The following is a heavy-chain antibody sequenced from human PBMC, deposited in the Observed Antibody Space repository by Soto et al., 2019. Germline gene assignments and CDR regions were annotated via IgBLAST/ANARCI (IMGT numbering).Heavy chain of an antibody. CDR1: GFTFSSYW. J-gene: IGHJ6*02. D-gene: IGHD2-21*02. Sequence: EVQLVESGGGLVQPGGSLRLSCAASGFTFSSYWMSWVRQAPGKGLEWVANIKQDGSEKYYVDSVKGRFTISRDNAKNSLYLQMNSLRAEDTAVYYCARAYCGGDCYWEYGMDVWGQGTTVTVSS. CDR2: IKQDGSEK. V-gene: IGHV3-7*05. CDR3: ARAYCGGDCYWEYGMDV.